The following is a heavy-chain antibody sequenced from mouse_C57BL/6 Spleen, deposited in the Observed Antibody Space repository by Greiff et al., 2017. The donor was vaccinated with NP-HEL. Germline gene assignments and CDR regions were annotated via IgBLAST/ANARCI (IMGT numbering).Heavy chain of an antibody. D-gene: IGHD4-1*02. CDR1: GFTFSDYG. CDR3: ARQLGYYFDY. V-gene: IGHV5-17*01. Sequence: EVHLVESGGGLVKPGGSLKLSCAASGFTFSDYGMHWVRQAPEKGLEWVAYISSGSSTIYYADTVKGRFPISRDNAKNTLFLQMTSLRSEDTAMYYCARQLGYYFDYWGQGTTLTVSS. J-gene: IGHJ2*01. CDR2: ISSGSSTI.